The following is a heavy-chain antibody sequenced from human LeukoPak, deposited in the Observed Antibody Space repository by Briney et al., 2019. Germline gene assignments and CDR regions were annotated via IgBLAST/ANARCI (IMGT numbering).Heavy chain of an antibody. D-gene: IGHD2-2*01. Sequence: GGSLRLSCAASGFTFSSYSMNWVRQAPGKGLEWVSSISSSSSYIYYADSVKGRFTISRDNAKNSLYLQMNSLRAEDTAVYYCARELGYCSSTSCYGLDYWGQGTLVTVSS. CDR3: ARELGYCSSTSCYGLDY. J-gene: IGHJ4*02. CDR1: GFTFSSYS. V-gene: IGHV3-21*01. CDR2: ISSSSSYI.